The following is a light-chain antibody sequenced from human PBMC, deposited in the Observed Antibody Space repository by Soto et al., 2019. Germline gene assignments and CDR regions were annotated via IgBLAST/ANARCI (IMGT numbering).Light chain of an antibody. V-gene: IGKV3-20*01. CDR3: QQYGSSST. CDR2: GAS. CDR1: QSVTNSY. Sequence: EIVLTQSPGTLSLSPGERATLSCRASQSVTNSYLAWYQQKPGQAPRLLIYGASSRATGIPDRFSGSGSGTDFTLTISRLEPEDFVVYYCQQYGSSSTFGGGTKVDIK. J-gene: IGKJ4*01.